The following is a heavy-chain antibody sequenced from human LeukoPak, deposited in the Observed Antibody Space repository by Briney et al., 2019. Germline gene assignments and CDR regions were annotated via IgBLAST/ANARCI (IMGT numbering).Heavy chain of an antibody. D-gene: IGHD3-10*01. Sequence: SETLSLTCTVSGGSISSGDYYWSWIRQPPGKGLEWIGYIYYSGSTYYNPSLKSRVTMSVDTSKNQFSLKLSSVTDADTAVYYCARAPYIPYYYGSGSYSFDYWGQGTLVTVSS. J-gene: IGHJ4*02. CDR3: ARAPYIPYYYGSGSYSFDY. CDR1: GGSISSGDYY. V-gene: IGHV4-30-4*01. CDR2: IYYSGST.